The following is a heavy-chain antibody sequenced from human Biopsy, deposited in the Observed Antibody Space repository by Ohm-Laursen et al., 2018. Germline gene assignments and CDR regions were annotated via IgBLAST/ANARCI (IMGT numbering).Heavy chain of an antibody. CDR2: ISGIGDTT. CDR1: GFTFSDYY. J-gene: IGHJ4*02. CDR3: ARDLTWGSYFDS. Sequence: SLRLSCTASGFTFSDYYMSWIRQAPGRGLEWVSHISGIGDTTYYADSVKGRFTISRDSSKNSLYLQMNSLRAEDTAVYYCARDLTWGSYFDSWGQGSLVTVSS. D-gene: IGHD3-16*01. V-gene: IGHV3-11*01.